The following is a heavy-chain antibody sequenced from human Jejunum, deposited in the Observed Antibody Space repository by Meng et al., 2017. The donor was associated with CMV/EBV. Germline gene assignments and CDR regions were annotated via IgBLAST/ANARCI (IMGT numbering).Heavy chain of an antibody. CDR1: GDSISSGDSY. J-gene: IGHJ4*02. CDR2: IYESGST. CDR3: AREGTNSYYFDY. Sequence: VSGDSISSGDSYWSWIRQPPGKGVEWIGYIYESGSTSYNPSLESRVTISVDTSKNQFSLKVMSVTAADTAVYYCAREGTNSYYFDYWGQGTLVTVSS. D-gene: IGHD1-14*01. V-gene: IGHV4-30-4*01.